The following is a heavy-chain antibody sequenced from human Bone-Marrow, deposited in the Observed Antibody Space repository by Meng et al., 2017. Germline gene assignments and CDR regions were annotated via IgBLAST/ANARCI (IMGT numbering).Heavy chain of an antibody. D-gene: IGHD6-6*01. CDR3: ARGLRAARPLLFGY. Sequence: LKQWGGGLLKTSETLSLTCAVYGGSFSGYYWSWIRQPPGKGLEWIGEINHSGSTNYNPSLKSRVTISVDTSKNQFSLKLSSVTAADTAVYYCARGLRAARPLLFGYWGQGTLVTASS. J-gene: IGHJ4*02. CDR2: INHSGST. V-gene: IGHV4-34*01. CDR1: GGSFSGYY.